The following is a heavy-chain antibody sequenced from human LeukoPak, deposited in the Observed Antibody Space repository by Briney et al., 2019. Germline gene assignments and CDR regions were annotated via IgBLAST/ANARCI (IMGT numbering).Heavy chain of an antibody. CDR1: GGSFSGYY. J-gene: IGHJ4*02. V-gene: IGHV4-34*01. CDR3: ALVDSSGYSVDY. Sequence: TSETLSLTCAVYGGSFSGYYWSWIRQPPGKGLEWIGEINHSGSTNYNPSLKSRVTISVDTSKNQFSLKLSSVTAADTAVYYCALVDSSGYSVDYWGQGTLVTVSS. CDR2: INHSGST. D-gene: IGHD3-22*01.